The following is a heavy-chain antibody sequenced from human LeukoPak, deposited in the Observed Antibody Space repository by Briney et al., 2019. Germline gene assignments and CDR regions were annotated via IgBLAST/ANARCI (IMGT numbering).Heavy chain of an antibody. J-gene: IGHJ4*02. CDR3: STYTSGSVSY. D-gene: IGHD6-19*01. V-gene: IGHV3-15*01. CDR2: IKSRTDGGAT. Sequence: GGSLRLSCAASGFAFSNLWMTWVRQAPGKGLEWVGRIKSRTDGGATDYAATVKGRFTISRDDSKNTLYLQMNSLKTEDTAVYYCSTYTSGSVSYWGQGTLVTVSS. CDR1: GFAFSNLW.